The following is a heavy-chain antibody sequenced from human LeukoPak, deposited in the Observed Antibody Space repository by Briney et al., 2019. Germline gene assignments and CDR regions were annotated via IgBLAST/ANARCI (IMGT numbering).Heavy chain of an antibody. CDR3: ARSVTAIFYYYYGMDV. Sequence: GGSLRLSCAASGFTFSSYAMHWVRQAPGKGLEWVAVISYDGSNKYYADSVKGRFTISRDNSKNTLYLQMNSLRAEDTAVYYCARSVTAIFYYYYGMDVWGQGTTVTVSS. D-gene: IGHD2-21*02. V-gene: IGHV3-30-3*01. CDR1: GFTFSSYA. CDR2: ISYDGSNK. J-gene: IGHJ6*02.